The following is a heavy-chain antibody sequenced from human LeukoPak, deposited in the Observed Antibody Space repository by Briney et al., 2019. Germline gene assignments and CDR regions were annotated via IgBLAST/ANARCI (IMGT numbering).Heavy chain of an antibody. CDR1: GGSFSGYY. Sequence: PSETLSLTCAVYGGSFSGYYWSWIRQPPGKGLEWIGEINHSGSTNYNPSLKSRVTISVDTSKNQFSLKLSPVTAADTAVYYCARLGFRITIFGVGIALRGRPFDIWGQGTMVTVSS. CDR2: INHSGST. D-gene: IGHD3-3*01. V-gene: IGHV4-34*01. J-gene: IGHJ3*02. CDR3: ARLGFRITIFGVGIALRGRPFDI.